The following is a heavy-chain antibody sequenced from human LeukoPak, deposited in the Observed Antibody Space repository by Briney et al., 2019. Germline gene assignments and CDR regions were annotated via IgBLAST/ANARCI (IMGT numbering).Heavy chain of an antibody. CDR1: GFTISSYG. CDR3: AKDAGDHGDQGGFYYYYGMDV. CDR2: ISYDGSNK. Sequence: GGSLRLSCAASGFTISSYGMHWVRQAPGKGLEWVAVISYDGSNKYYADSVKGRFTISRDNSKNTLYLQMNSLRAEDTAVYYCAKDAGDHGDQGGFYYYYGMDVWGQGTTVTVSS. D-gene: IGHD4-17*01. J-gene: IGHJ6*02. V-gene: IGHV3-30*18.